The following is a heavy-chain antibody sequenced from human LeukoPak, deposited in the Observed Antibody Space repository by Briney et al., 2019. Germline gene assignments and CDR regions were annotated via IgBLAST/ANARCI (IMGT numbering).Heavy chain of an antibody. CDR2: ISSDSTTI. Sequence: QAGGSLRLSCVASGFTFNSYNMNWVRQAPGKGLEWVSYISSDSTTIFYADSVKGRFTISRDNVKNSLFLQLNSLRDEDTAVYYCAGDEDAFGGQGTLVTVSS. CDR1: GFTFNSYN. J-gene: IGHJ4*02. CDR3: AGDEDAF. V-gene: IGHV3-48*02.